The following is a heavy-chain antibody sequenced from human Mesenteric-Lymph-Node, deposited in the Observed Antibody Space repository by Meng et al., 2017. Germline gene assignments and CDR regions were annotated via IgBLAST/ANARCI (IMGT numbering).Heavy chain of an antibody. V-gene: IGHV4-31*03. CDR3: ARVAAAGNEWFDP. CDR1: GGSISSGGYY. D-gene: IGHD6-13*01. CDR2: IYHSGST. Sequence: QVQLQESGPGLVKPSQTLSLTCTVSGGSISSGGYYWSWIRQPPGKGLEWIGEIYHSGSTNYNPSLKSRVTISVDKSKNQFSLKLSSVTAADTAVYYCARVAAAGNEWFDPWGQGTLVTVSS. J-gene: IGHJ5*02.